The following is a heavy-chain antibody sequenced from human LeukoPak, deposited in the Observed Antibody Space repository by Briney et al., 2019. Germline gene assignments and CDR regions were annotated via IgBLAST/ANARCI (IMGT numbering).Heavy chain of an antibody. D-gene: IGHD6-19*01. CDR3: ARDLARTGYSSGWYKDY. CDR1: GYTFTSYG. CDR2: ISAYNGNT. Sequence: ASVKVSCKASGYTFTSYGISWVRQAPGQGLEWMGWISAYNGNTNYAQKLQDRVTMTTDTSTSTAYMELRSLRSDDTAVYYCARDLARTGYSSGWYKDYWGQGTLVTVSS. V-gene: IGHV1-18*01. J-gene: IGHJ4*02.